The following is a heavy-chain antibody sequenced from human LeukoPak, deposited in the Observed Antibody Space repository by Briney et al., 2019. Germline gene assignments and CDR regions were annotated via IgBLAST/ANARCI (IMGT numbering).Heavy chain of an antibody. D-gene: IGHD6-6*01. CDR1: GFTFSSYW. J-gene: IGHJ4*02. CDR2: IKQDGSEK. CDR3: ASDQALYSSLVRGWVDY. Sequence: PGGSLRLSCAASGFTFSSYWMSWVRQAPGKGLEWVANIKQDGSEKYYVDSVKGRFTISRDNAKNSLYLQMNSLRAEDTAVYYCASDQALYSSLVRGWVDYWGQGTLVTVSS. V-gene: IGHV3-7*01.